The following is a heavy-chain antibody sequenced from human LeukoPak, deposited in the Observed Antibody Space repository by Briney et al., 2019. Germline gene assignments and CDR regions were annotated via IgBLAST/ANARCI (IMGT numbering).Heavy chain of an antibody. V-gene: IGHV3-33*01. CDR3: AGSTITTRGVGDFDI. CDR2: IWYDGSNK. D-gene: IGHD1-26*01. J-gene: IGHJ3*02. CDR1: GFIFSSNG. Sequence: GTSLRLSCAASGFIFSSNGMNWVRQAPGKGLEWVAIIWYDGSNKFYADSVQGRFTISRDNSKNTLYLQMNSLRPEDTAVYYCAGSTITTRGVGDFDIWGPGTVVTVSS.